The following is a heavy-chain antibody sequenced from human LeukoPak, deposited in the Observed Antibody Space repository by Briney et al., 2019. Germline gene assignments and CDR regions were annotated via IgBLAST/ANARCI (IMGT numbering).Heavy chain of an antibody. CDR2: ISYDGSNK. J-gene: IGHJ4*02. V-gene: IGHV3-30*03. CDR3: ARDRVSSGYYLDY. Sequence: GGSLRLSCAASGFTFSSYGMHWVRQAPGKGLEWVAVISYDGSNKYYADSVKGRFTISRDNSKNTLYLQMNSLRAEDTAVYYCARDRVSSGYYLDYWGQGTLVTVSS. D-gene: IGHD3-22*01. CDR1: GFTFSSYG.